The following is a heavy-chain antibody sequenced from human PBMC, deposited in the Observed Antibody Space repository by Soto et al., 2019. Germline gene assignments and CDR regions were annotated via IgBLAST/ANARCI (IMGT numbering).Heavy chain of an antibody. J-gene: IGHJ4*02. Sequence: PSQTLSVTCAISGDSVSSNSAAWNWIRQSPSRGLEWLGRTYYRSKWYNDYAVSVKSRITINPDTSKNQFSLQLNSVTPEDTAVYYCAAGIAVAGHYYFDYWGQGTLVTVSS. D-gene: IGHD6-19*01. CDR2: TYYRSKWYN. V-gene: IGHV6-1*01. CDR3: AAGIAVAGHYYFDY. CDR1: GDSVSSNSAA.